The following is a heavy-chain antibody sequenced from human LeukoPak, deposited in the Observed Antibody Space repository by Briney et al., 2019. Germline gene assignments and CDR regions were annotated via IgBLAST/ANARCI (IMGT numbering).Heavy chain of an antibody. D-gene: IGHD2-21*02. CDR3: ARDYCGGDCFPDY. V-gene: IGHV1-2*06. CDR1: GYTFTGYY. CDR2: INPNSGDT. Sequence: ASVKVSCKASGYTFTGYYVHWVRQAPGQGLEWMGRINPNSGDTNYAQKFQGRVSMTRDTSISTAYMELSRLRSDDTAVYYCARDYCGGDCFPDYWGQGTLVTVSS. J-gene: IGHJ4*02.